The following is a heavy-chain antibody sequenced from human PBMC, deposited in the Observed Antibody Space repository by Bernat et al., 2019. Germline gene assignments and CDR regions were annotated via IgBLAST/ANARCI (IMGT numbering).Heavy chain of an antibody. J-gene: IGHJ1*01. V-gene: IGHV1-2*04. CDR1: GYTFTGYY. CDR3: ARGVFRVMGGSYYPEYFQH. D-gene: IGHD1-26*01. CDR2: INPNSGGT. Sequence: QVQLVQSGAEVKKPGASVKVSCKASGYTFTGYYMHWVRQAPGQGLEWMGWINPNSGGTNYAQKFQGWVTMTRDTSISKAYMELSRLRSDDTAVYYCARGVFRVMGGSYYPEYFQHWGQGTLVTVSS.